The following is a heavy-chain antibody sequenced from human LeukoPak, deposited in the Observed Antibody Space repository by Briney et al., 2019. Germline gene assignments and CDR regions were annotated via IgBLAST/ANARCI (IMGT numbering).Heavy chain of an antibody. CDR2: FDPEDGET. CDR3: ATDWSTNGVCSE. CDR1: GYTLTELS. D-gene: IGHD2-8*01. J-gene: IGHJ4*02. Sequence: GATVKVSCKVSGYTLTELSMHWVRQAPGKGLEWMGGFDPEDGETTYAQKFQGRVTMTEDTSTDTAYMELSSLRSEDTAVYYCATDWSTNGVCSEWGQGTLVTVSS. V-gene: IGHV1-24*01.